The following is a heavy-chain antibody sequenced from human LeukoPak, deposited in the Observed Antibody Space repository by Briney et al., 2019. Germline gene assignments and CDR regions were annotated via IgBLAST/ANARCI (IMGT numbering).Heavy chain of an antibody. D-gene: IGHD1-26*01. CDR3: AKSGGYGLIDY. CDR1: GYSISSGYF. J-gene: IGHJ4*02. V-gene: IGHV4-38-2*02. CDR2: IYSSGST. Sequence: PSETLSLTCTVSGYSISSGYFWGWIRQPPGKGLEWIGSIYSSGSTYYNASLQSRVTISIETSKNQISLRLNSVTAADTAIYYCAKSGGYGLIDYWGQGTLVTVSS.